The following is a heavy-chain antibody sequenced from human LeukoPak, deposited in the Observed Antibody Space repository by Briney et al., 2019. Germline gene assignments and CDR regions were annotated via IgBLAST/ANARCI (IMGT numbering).Heavy chain of an antibody. Sequence: PGGSLRLSCAASGFTFSSYAMSWVRQAPGKGLEWVSAISGSGGSTYYADSVKGRFTISRDNSKNTLYVQMNSLRAEDTAVYYCAAISGSYKFFQHWGQGTLVTVSS. CDR3: AAISGSYKFFQH. CDR1: GFTFSSYA. J-gene: IGHJ1*01. D-gene: IGHD1-26*01. CDR2: ISGSGGST. V-gene: IGHV3-23*01.